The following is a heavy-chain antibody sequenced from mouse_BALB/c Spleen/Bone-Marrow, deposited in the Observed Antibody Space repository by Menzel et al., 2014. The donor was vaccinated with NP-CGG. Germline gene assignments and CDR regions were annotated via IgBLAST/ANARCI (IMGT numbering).Heavy chain of an antibody. CDR2: ISSGSSTI. V-gene: IGHV5-17*02. CDR3: ARSGDYGRCPYYAMDY. D-gene: IGHD1-1*01. Sequence: EVMLVESGGGLVQPGGSRKLSCAASGFTFSSFGMHWVRQAPEKGPESVAYISSGSSTIYYADTVKGRFTISRDNPKNTLCLQMSILRSEGTAKYYCARSGDYGRCPYYAMDYWGQGTSLTVSS. CDR1: GFTFSSFG. J-gene: IGHJ4*01.